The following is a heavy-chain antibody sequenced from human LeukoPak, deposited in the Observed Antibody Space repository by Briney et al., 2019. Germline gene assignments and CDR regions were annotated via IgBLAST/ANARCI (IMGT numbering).Heavy chain of an antibody. Sequence: SETLSLTCTVSGGSISSYYWSWIRQPPGKGLEWIGYIYYSGSTNYNPSLESRVTISVDTSKNQFSLKLSSVTAADTAVYYCARGGQLPFDYWGQGTLVTVSS. CDR2: IYYSGST. V-gene: IGHV4-59*01. CDR1: GGSISSYY. D-gene: IGHD3-10*01. CDR3: ARGGQLPFDY. J-gene: IGHJ4*02.